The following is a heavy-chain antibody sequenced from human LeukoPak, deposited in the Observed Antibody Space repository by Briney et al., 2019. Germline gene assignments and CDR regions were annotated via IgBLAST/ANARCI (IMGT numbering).Heavy chain of an antibody. Sequence: EGSLRLSCAASGFSVSNHYMAWVRQAPGRRLEWVSFIWADGTTFYTDSVRGRFTVSRDQFKNTLYLQMSSLRPDDTALYYCARDGAGIESWVELDPWGQGTQVTVSA. CDR1: GFSVSNHY. V-gene: IGHV3-66*02. CDR2: IWADGTT. D-gene: IGHD5-24*01. CDR3: ARDGAGIESWVELDP. J-gene: IGHJ5*02.